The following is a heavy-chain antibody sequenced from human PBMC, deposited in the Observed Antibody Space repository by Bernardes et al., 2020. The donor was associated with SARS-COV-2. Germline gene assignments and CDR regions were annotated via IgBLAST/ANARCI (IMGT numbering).Heavy chain of an antibody. Sequence: ASVKVSCKVSGYTLTELSMHWVRQAPGKGLEWMGGFDPEDGETIYAQKFQGRVTMTEDTSTDTAYMELSSLRSEDTAVYCCATDSVRELPPRSIYVWGQGTTVTVSS. J-gene: IGHJ6*02. CDR3: ATDSVRELPPRSIYV. D-gene: IGHD1-26*01. V-gene: IGHV1-24*01. CDR1: GYTLTELS. CDR2: FDPEDGET.